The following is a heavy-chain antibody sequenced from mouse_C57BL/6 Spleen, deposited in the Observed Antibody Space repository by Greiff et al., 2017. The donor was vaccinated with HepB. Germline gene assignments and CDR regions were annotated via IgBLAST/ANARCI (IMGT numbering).Heavy chain of an antibody. CDR1: GFTFTDYY. J-gene: IGHJ4*01. D-gene: IGHD1-1*01. Sequence: EVQLVESGGGLVQPGGSLSLSCAASGFTFTDYYMSWVRQPPGKALEWLGFIRNKANGYTTEYSASVKGRFTISRDNSQSILYLQMNALRAEDSATYYCASPRGSSDVYAMDYWGQGTSVTVSS. CDR2: IRNKANGYTT. CDR3: ASPRGSSDVYAMDY. V-gene: IGHV7-3*01.